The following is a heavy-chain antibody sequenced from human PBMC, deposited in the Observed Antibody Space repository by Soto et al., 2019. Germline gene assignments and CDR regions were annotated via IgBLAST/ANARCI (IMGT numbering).Heavy chain of an antibody. CDR1: GFTFSSYS. Sequence: EVQLVESGGGLVKPGGSLRLSCAASGFTFSSYSMNWVRQAPGKGLEWVSSISSSSSYIYYADSVKGRFTISRDNAKNSLYLQMNSLRAEDTAVYYCARGERWSSRPGRYFDYWGQGTLVTVSS. D-gene: IGHD6-13*01. J-gene: IGHJ4*02. CDR3: ARGERWSSRPGRYFDY. CDR2: ISSSSSYI. V-gene: IGHV3-21*01.